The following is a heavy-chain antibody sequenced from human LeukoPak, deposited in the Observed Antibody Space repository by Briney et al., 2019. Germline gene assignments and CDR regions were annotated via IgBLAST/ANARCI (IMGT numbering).Heavy chain of an antibody. CDR3: ARGLSGSYHYFDY. V-gene: IGHV3-53*01. D-gene: IGHD1-26*01. CDR2: IYSGGST. Sequence: GGSPRLSCAVSGFTVSSNYMSWVRQAPGKGLEWVSVIYSGGSTYYADSVKGRFTISRDNSKNTLYLQVNSLRAEDTAVYYCARGLSGSYHYFDYWGQGTLVTVSS. J-gene: IGHJ4*02. CDR1: GFTVSSNY.